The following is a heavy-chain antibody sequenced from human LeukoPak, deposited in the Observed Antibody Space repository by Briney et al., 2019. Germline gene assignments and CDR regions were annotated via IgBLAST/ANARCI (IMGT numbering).Heavy chain of an antibody. V-gene: IGHV4-39*07. J-gene: IGHJ3*02. CDR1: GGSISSSSYY. CDR2: IYYSGST. CDR3: ARDLGIFSAFDI. D-gene: IGHD7-27*01. Sequence: PSETLSLTCTVSGGSISSSSYYWGWIRQPPGKGLEWIGSIYYSGSTYYNPSLKSRVTISVDTSKNQFSLKLSSVTAADTAVYYCARDLGIFSAFDIWGQGTMVTVSS.